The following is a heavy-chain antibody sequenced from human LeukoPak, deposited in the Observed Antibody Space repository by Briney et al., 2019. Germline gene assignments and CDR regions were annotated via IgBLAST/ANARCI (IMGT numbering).Heavy chain of an antibody. J-gene: IGHJ6*02. V-gene: IGHV3-48*01. Sequence: GGSLRLSCAASGFAFSSYSMNWVRQAPGKGLEWVSYISSSSSTIYYADSVKGRFTISRDNAKNSLYLQMNSLRAEDTAVYYCARDPATDRLTIFGEVRYYGMDVWGQGTTVTVS. D-gene: IGHD3-3*01. CDR3: ARDPATDRLTIFGEVRYYGMDV. CDR2: ISSSSSTI. CDR1: GFAFSSYS.